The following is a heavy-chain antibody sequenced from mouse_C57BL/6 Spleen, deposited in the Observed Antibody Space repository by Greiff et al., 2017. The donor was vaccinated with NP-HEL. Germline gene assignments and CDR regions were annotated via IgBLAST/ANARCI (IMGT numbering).Heavy chain of an antibody. Sequence: EVHLVESGGDLVKPGGSLKLSCAASGFTFSSYGMSWVRQTPDKRLEWVATISSGGSYTYYPDSGKGRFTISRDNAKNTLYLQMSSLKSEDTAMYYCARQGDYDGSWFAYWGQGTLVTVSA. CDR3: ARQGDYDGSWFAY. D-gene: IGHD2-4*01. J-gene: IGHJ3*01. CDR1: GFTFSSYG. CDR2: ISSGGSYT. V-gene: IGHV5-6*01.